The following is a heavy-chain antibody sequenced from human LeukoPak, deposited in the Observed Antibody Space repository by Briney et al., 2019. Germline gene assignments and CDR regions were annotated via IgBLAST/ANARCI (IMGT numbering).Heavy chain of an antibody. D-gene: IGHD6-13*01. Sequence: PSETLSLTCTVSGGSISSSSYYWGWIRQPPGKGLEWIGSIFYSGSTYYNPSLKSRVTISVDTSKNQFSLKMYSVTAADTAVYHCARPTGYSSSWYWFDPWGQGTLVTVSS. CDR3: ARPTGYSSSWYWFDP. V-gene: IGHV4-39*01. CDR2: IFYSGST. CDR1: GGSISSSSYY. J-gene: IGHJ5*02.